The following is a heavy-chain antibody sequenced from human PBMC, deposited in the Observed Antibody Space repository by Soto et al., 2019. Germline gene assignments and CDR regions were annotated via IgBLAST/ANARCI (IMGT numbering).Heavy chain of an antibody. V-gene: IGHV5-10-1*01. D-gene: IGHD3-22*01. CDR3: ARQIYDSDTGPNFQYYFDS. CDR1: GYSCTSYW. CDR2: IDPSDSQT. Sequence: GESLKISCKGSGYSCTSYWIGWVRQMPGKGLEWMGRIDPSDSQTYYSPSFRGHVTISVTKSITTVFLQWSSLRASDTALYYCARQIYDSDTGPNFQYYFDSWGQGTPVTVSS. J-gene: IGHJ4*02.